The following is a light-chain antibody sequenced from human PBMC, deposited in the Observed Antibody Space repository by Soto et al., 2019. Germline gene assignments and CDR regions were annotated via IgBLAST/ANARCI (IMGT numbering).Light chain of an antibody. Sequence: EVVLTQSPVTLSLSPGERATLSCRASQNIRVSLAWYQQKPGQAPRLLIYDASNRANGIPPRFSGSGSGTDLTLTISSVEPEDFAVHYCQQRSNWPPLTFGGGTKVEL. V-gene: IGKV3-11*01. CDR3: QQRSNWPPLT. CDR1: QNIRVS. J-gene: IGKJ4*01. CDR2: DAS.